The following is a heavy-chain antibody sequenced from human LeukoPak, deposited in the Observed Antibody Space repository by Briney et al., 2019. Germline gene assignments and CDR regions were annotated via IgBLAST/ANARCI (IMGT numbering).Heavy chain of an antibody. CDR3: AKPTRGSGSSLIDF. Sequence: PGGSLRLSCEASGFSFSNYGMHWVRQAPGKGLEWVAVIWDDGSYKYYADSVKGRFTISRDNSKNTLYLQMNSLRAEDTAVYYCAKPTRGSGSSLIDFWGQGTLVTVSS. CDR1: GFSFSNYG. D-gene: IGHD1-26*01. J-gene: IGHJ4*02. CDR2: IWDDGSYK. V-gene: IGHV3-33*06.